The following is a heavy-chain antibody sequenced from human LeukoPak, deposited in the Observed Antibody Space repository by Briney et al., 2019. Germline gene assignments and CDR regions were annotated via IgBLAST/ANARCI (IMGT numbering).Heavy chain of an antibody. CDR3: AKEGDSSGVSQWYAFDI. V-gene: IGHV3-9*01. J-gene: IGHJ3*02. D-gene: IGHD3-22*01. Sequence: GGSPRLSCAASGFTFDDYGMHWVRQAPGKGLEWVSGISWNSGSIGYGDSVKGRFTISRDNAKNSLYLQMNSLRAEDTALYYCAKEGDSSGVSQWYAFDIWGQGTMVTVSS. CDR1: GFTFDDYG. CDR2: ISWNSGSI.